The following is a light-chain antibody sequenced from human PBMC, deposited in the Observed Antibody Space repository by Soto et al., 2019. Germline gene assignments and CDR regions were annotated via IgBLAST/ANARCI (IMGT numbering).Light chain of an antibody. Sequence: QSALTQPASVSGSPGPSITISFPGTNSDVGTYDFVSWYQQHPDKAPKLMIYEVSNRPPGVSNRFSGSKSVNTATLTISGLQAEDEADYYCSSYTSSRTRVFGTGTKVTVL. CDR3: SSYTSSRTRV. V-gene: IGLV2-14*03. CDR1: NSDVGTYDF. J-gene: IGLJ1*01. CDR2: EVS.